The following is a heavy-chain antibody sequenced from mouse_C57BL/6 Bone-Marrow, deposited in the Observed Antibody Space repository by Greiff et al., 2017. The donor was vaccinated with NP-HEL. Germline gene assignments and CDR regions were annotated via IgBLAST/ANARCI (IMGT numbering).Heavy chain of an antibody. CDR3: ASLRYYFDY. J-gene: IGHJ2*01. CDR1: GFSLTSYG. D-gene: IGHD1-1*01. CDR2: IWSGGST. Sequence: VMLVESGPGLVQPSQSLSITCTVSGFSLTSYGVHWVRQSPGKGLEWLGVIWSGGSTDYNVAFISRLSISKDNSKSQVFFKMNSLQADDTAIYYCASLRYYFDYWGQGTTLTVSS. V-gene: IGHV2-2*01.